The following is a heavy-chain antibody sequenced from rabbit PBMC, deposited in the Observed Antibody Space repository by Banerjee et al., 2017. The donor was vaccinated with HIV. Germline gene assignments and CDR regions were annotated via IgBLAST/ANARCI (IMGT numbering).Heavy chain of an antibody. V-gene: IGHV1S40*01. Sequence: QSLEESGGDLVKPGASLTLTCTASGFSFSISYYISWVRQAPGKGLEWIGTIYAGSSGSTDYASWAKGRFTISKTSATTVTLQMTSLTAADTATYFCARAYYYSSGVYFHLWGPGTLGTVS. CDR2: IYAGSSGST. CDR1: GFSFSISYY. D-gene: IGHD4-1*01. CDR3: ARAYYYSSGVYFHL. J-gene: IGHJ4*01.